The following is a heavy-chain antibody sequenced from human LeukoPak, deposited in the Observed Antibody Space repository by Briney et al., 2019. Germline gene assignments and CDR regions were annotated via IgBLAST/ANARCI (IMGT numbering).Heavy chain of an antibody. D-gene: IGHD3-22*01. CDR3: ASTFYYDSSGFES. CDR1: GFTVSSNY. V-gene: IGHV3-53*04. J-gene: IGHJ4*02. Sequence: GGSLRLSCAASGFTVSSNYMSWVRQAPGKGLEWVSVIYRGGSTYYADSVKGRFTISRHNSKNTLYLQMNSLRAEDTAVYYCASTFYYDSSGFESWGQGTLVTVSS. CDR2: IYRGGST.